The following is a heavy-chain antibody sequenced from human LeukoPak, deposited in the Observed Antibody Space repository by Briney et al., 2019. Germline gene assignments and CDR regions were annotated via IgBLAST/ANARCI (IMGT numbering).Heavy chain of an antibody. Sequence: ASVKVPCKASGYTFTSYGISWVRQAPGQGLEWMGWISAYNGNTNYAQKLQGRVTMTTDTSTSTAYMELSSLRSEDTAVYYCARGRGSYHPFYFDYWGQGTLVTVSS. D-gene: IGHD1-26*01. V-gene: IGHV1-18*01. J-gene: IGHJ4*02. CDR1: GYTFTSYG. CDR2: ISAYNGNT. CDR3: ARGRGSYHPFYFDY.